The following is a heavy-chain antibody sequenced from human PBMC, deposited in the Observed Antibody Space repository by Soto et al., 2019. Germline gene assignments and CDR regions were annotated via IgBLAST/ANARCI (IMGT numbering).Heavy chain of an antibody. CDR3: ARGGVLVPAAEYNWFDP. CDR2: IYYSGST. D-gene: IGHD2-2*01. Sequence: QVQLQESGPGLVKPSQTLSLTCTVSGGSISSGGYYWSWIRQHPGKGLEWIGYIYYSGSTYYNPSIKSRVTISVETSKNQFSLKLSSVTAADTAVYYCARGGVLVPAAEYNWFDPWGQGTLVTVSA. CDR1: GGSISSGGYY. V-gene: IGHV4-31*03. J-gene: IGHJ5*02.